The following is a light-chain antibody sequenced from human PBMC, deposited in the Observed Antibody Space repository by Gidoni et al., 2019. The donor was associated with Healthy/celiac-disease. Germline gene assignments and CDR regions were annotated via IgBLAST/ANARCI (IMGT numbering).Light chain of an antibody. CDR3: QQYGSSLIT. CDR1: QSVSSSY. CDR2: GAS. V-gene: IGKV3-20*01. Sequence: EIVLTQSPGTLSLSPGERATISCKARQSVSSSYLAWYQQKPGQAPRLLIYGASSRATGIPDRFSGSGSGTDFTLTISRLEPEDFAVYYCQQYGSSLITFGQXTRLEIK. J-gene: IGKJ5*01.